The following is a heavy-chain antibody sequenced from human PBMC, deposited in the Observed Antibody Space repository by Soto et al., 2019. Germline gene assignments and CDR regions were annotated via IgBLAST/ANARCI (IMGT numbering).Heavy chain of an antibody. Sequence: QVQLQQWGAGLLKPSETMSLICAVYGGSFSGNYWSWIRQPPGKGLEWIGEFSDSGSTNYNPSLKRRVTISEDMSKSQFSLKLSSVTAADTAVYYCARGNFYYGVDVWGPGTTVTVSS. CDR3: ARGNFYYGVDV. J-gene: IGHJ6*02. CDR2: FSDSGST. CDR1: GGSFSGNY. V-gene: IGHV4-34*01.